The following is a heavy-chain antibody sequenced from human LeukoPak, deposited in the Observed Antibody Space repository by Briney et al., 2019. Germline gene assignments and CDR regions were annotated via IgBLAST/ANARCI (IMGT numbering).Heavy chain of an antibody. J-gene: IGHJ6*03. CDR1: GASITSGNYY. CDR2: IRYSGST. CDR3: ARGFYYDNYMDV. Sequence: SQTLPLTCTVSGASITSGNYYWSWIRQHPGKGLEWIGYIRYSGSTYHNPSLKSRLAISVDTSRNQFSLDLSSVTAADTAVYHCARGFYYDNYMDVWGNGTTVTVSS. V-gene: IGHV4-31*03. D-gene: IGHD3-22*01.